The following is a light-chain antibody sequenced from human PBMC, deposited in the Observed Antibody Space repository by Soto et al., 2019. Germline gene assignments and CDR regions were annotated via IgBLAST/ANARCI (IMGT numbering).Light chain of an antibody. Sequence: QSALTQPASVSGSPGQSITISCTGTSRDVGAYNYVSWYQQHPGKAPKLMVYDVTNRPSGVSDRFSGSKSGNTASLTISGLQAEDEADYYCSSYTSSTPNVFGTGTKVTVL. CDR3: SSYTSSTPNV. CDR1: SRDVGAYNY. J-gene: IGLJ1*01. CDR2: DVT. V-gene: IGLV2-14*03.